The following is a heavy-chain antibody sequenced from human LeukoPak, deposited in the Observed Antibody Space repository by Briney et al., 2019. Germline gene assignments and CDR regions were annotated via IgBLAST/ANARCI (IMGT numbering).Heavy chain of an antibody. CDR3: ARDRYSSSWYRGGSYYYYYGMDV. J-gene: IGHJ6*02. CDR2: INPNSGGT. D-gene: IGHD6-13*01. Sequence: ASVKVSCKASGYTFTGYYMHWVRQAPGQGLEWMGWINPNSGGTNYAQKFQGRVTITRDTSISTSYMELSRLRSDDTAVYYCARDRYSSSWYRGGSYYYYYGMDVWGQGTTVTVSS. CDR1: GYTFTGYY. V-gene: IGHV1-2*02.